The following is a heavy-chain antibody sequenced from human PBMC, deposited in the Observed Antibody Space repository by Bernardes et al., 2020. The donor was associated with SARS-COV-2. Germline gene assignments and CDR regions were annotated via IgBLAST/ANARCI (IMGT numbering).Heavy chain of an antibody. CDR3: ATNIDPLDS. D-gene: IGHD5-12*01. CDR2: IYPRGNT. V-gene: IGHV3-66*01. Sequence: GGSLRLSCAASGFTVSASYMSWVRQAPGKGLEWVSMIYPRGNTFYADSVRGRFTISRDISKNTLYLQINSLRAEDTAIYYCATNIDPLDSWGQGTLVTVSS. CDR1: GFTVSASY. J-gene: IGHJ4*02.